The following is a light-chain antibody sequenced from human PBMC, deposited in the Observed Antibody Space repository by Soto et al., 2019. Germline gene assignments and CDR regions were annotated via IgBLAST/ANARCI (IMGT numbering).Light chain of an antibody. CDR2: GAS. CDR1: QAISSH. V-gene: IGKV1-13*02. CDR3: QKIKSYPRVT. J-gene: IGKJ1*01. Sequence: AIQLTQSPSSLSASVGDRVSITCRASQAISSHLAWYQQKPGTGPKLLIHGASVLQTGVPSRFSGSGNGPGTDFTLTISGLQPEDFATYFCQKIKSYPRVTFGQGTKVDIK.